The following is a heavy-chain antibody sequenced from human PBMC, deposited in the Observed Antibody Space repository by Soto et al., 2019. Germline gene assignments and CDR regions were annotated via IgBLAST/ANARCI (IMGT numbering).Heavy chain of an antibody. CDR2: ISYDGSNK. J-gene: IGHJ5*02. Sequence: GGSLRLSCAASGFTFSSYGMHWVRQAPGKGLEWVAVISYDGSNKYYADSVKGRFTISRDNSKNTLYLQMNSLRAEDTAVYYCAKDPQWLFVDNWFDPWGQGTLVTVSS. CDR1: GFTFSSYG. D-gene: IGHD6-19*01. CDR3: AKDPQWLFVDNWFDP. V-gene: IGHV3-30*18.